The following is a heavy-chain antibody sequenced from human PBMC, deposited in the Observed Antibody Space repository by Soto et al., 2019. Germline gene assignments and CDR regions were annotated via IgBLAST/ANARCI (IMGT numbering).Heavy chain of an antibody. CDR2: IYYSGST. Sequence: SVTLSLTCTVSGGSISSYYWSWIRQPPGKGLEWIGYIYYSGSTNYNPSLKSRVTISVDTSKNQFSLKLSSVTAADTAVHYCARDAHYYYGSVSHTAYTGMDALCQGNTLTVSS. CDR3: ARDAHYYYGSVSHTAYTGMDA. D-gene: IGHD3-10*01. V-gene: IGHV4-59*01. CDR1: GGSISSYY. J-gene: IGHJ6*02.